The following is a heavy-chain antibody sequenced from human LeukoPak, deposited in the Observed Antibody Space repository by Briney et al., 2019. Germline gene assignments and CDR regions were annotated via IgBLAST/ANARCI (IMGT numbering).Heavy chain of an antibody. Sequence: GGSLRLSCAASGFSFNNYEMNWVRQAPGKGLEWVSYISSGATTIYYADSVKGRFTISRDNAKNSLYLQMNSLRAEDTAVYYCARVSSDSSGWYEFDYWGQGTLVTVFS. D-gene: IGHD6-19*01. CDR3: ARVSSDSSGWYEFDY. CDR1: GFSFNNYE. J-gene: IGHJ4*02. V-gene: IGHV3-48*03. CDR2: ISSGATTI.